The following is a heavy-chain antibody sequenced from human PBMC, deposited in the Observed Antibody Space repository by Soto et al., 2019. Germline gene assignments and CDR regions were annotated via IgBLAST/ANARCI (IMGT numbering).Heavy chain of an antibody. Sequence: QITLKESGPTLVKPTQTLTLTCTFSGFALSTTGKSVAWIRQPPGKALEWLSVIYWDDDKRYSPSLNTRLTIAKDTSKNQVVLKLTNMDPPDTGTYYCAHSRGDGDYFPYWGQGTLVSVSS. V-gene: IGHV2-5*02. CDR1: GFALSTTGKS. J-gene: IGHJ4*02. CDR3: AHSRGDGDYFPY. CDR2: IYWDDDK. D-gene: IGHD3-16*01.